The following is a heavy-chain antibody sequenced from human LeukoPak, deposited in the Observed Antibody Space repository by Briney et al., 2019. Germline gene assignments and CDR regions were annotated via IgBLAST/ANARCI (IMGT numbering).Heavy chain of an antibody. J-gene: IGHJ3*02. CDR2: IYYSGST. D-gene: IGHD5-18*01. CDR3: ARPYVDTAMVRSLGPDAFDI. Sequence: PAETLSLTCTVSGGSISSYYWSWIRQPPGKGLEWIGYIYYSGSTNYNPSLKSRVTISVDTSKNQFSLKLSSVTAADTAVYYCARPYVDTAMVRSLGPDAFDIWGQGTMVTVSS. V-gene: IGHV4-59*01. CDR1: GGSISSYY.